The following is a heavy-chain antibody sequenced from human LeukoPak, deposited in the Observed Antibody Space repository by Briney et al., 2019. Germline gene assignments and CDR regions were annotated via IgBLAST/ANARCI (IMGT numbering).Heavy chain of an antibody. D-gene: IGHD3-10*01. V-gene: IGHV4-31*03. CDR1: GGSISSRGYY. J-gene: IGHJ4*02. CDR2: IYYSGST. Sequence: SQTLSLTCTVSGGSISSRGYYWSWIRQHPGKGLEGIGYIYYSGSTYYNPSLKSRVTISVDTSKNQFSLKLSSVTAADTAVYYCARNSMWFGEVYFDYWGQGTLVTVSS. CDR3: ARNSMWFGEVYFDY.